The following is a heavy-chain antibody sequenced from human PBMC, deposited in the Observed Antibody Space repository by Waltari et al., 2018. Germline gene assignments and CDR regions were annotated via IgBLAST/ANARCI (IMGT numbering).Heavy chain of an antibody. V-gene: IGHV4-59*11. J-gene: IGHJ4*02. CDR3: ARVRRDGDYLLIDY. Sequence: QVQLQESGPGLVKPSETLSLTCTVSGGSISSHYWSWIRQPPGKGLEWIGYIYYSGRTTYHPSLKSRVTISVDTSKNQFSLKLSSVTAADTAVYYCARVRRDGDYLLIDYWGQGTLVTVSS. D-gene: IGHD4-17*01. CDR1: GGSISSHY. CDR2: IYYSGRT.